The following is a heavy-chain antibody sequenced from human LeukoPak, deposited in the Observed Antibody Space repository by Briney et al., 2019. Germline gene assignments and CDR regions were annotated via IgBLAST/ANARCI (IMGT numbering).Heavy chain of an antibody. CDR3: AVPWSGYVLDY. D-gene: IGHD3-3*01. V-gene: IGHV1-46*01. CDR2: INPSGGST. Sequence: ASVKVSCKASGGTFSSYAISWVRQAPGQGLEWMGIINPSGGSTSYAQKFQGRVTMTRDTSTSTVYMELSSLRPEDTAVYYCAVPWSGYVLDYWGQGTLVTVSS. J-gene: IGHJ4*02. CDR1: GGTFSSYA.